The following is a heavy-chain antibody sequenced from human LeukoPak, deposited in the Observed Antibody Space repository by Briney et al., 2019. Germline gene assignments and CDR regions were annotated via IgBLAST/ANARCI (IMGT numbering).Heavy chain of an antibody. Sequence: PSQTLPLTCTVSGGSISSGGYYWSWIRQHPGKGLEWIGYIYYSGSTYYNPSLKSRVTISVDTSKNQFSLKLSSVTAADTAVYYCARELRERYYFDYWGQGTLVTVSS. CDR2: IYYSGST. CDR1: GGSISSGGYY. V-gene: IGHV4-31*03. D-gene: IGHD4-17*01. J-gene: IGHJ4*02. CDR3: ARELRERYYFDY.